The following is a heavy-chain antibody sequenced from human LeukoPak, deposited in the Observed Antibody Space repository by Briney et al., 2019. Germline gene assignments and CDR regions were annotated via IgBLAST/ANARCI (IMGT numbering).Heavy chain of an antibody. Sequence: SETLSLTCTVSGDSISSSSSCWGWIRQPPGEGLEWIGSIYYSGSTYYNTSLKSRVTISVDTSKNQFSLKLSSVTAADTAVYYCARGPYYYGSEFWGQGTLVTVSS. CDR3: ARGPYYYGSEF. CDR1: GDSISSSSSC. V-gene: IGHV4-39*01. D-gene: IGHD3-10*01. CDR2: IYYSGST. J-gene: IGHJ4*02.